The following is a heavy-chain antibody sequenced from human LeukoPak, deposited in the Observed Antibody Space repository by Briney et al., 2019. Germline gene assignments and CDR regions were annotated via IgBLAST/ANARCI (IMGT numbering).Heavy chain of an antibody. D-gene: IGHD4-17*01. CDR1: GFTFSSYG. J-gene: IGHJ4*02. CDR2: IWYDGSNK. Sequence: PGGSLRLSCAASGFTFSSYGMHWVRQAPGKGLEWVAVIWYDGSNKYYADSVKGRFTISRDNSKNTLYLQMNSLRAEDTAVYYCAKDHRGDYGYFDYWGQGTLVTVSS. CDR3: AKDHRGDYGYFDY. V-gene: IGHV3-33*06.